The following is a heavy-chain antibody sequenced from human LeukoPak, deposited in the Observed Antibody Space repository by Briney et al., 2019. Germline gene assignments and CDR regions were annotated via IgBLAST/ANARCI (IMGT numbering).Heavy chain of an antibody. CDR3: ARDLVTVTKGFDV. V-gene: IGHV4-31*03. D-gene: IGHD4-17*01. J-gene: IGHJ3*01. Sequence: PSQTLSLTCTVSGGPISSGGYYWSWIRQHPGKGLEWIGYIYYSGSTYHNPSLKSRVTISVDTSKNQFSLKLRSVTAADTAVYYCARDLVTVTKGFDVWGQGTMVSVSS. CDR2: IYYSGST. CDR1: GGPISSGGYY.